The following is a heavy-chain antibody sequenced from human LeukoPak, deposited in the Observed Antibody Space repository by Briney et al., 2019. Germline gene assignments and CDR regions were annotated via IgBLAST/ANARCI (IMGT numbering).Heavy chain of an antibody. CDR3: ARGNYGDYPGAFDI. D-gene: IGHD4-17*01. CDR1: GFTVSSYG. Sequence: GGSLRLSCAASGFTVSSYGMHWVRQAPGKGLEWVAVIWYDGSNKYYADSVKGRFTISRDNSKNTLYLQMNSLRAEDTAVYYCARGNYGDYPGAFDIWGQGTMVTVSS. V-gene: IGHV3-33*01. J-gene: IGHJ3*02. CDR2: IWYDGSNK.